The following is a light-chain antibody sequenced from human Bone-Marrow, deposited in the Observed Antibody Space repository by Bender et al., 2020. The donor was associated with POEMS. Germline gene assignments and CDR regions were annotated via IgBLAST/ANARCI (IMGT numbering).Light chain of an antibody. CDR3: HVWDSFNDHPV. CDR2: DDS. Sequence: SYELTQAPSVSVAPGQTARITCGGTNLESKSVNWYQQRPGRAPVLVVYDDSDRPSGIPERLSGSNSGNTATLTISRVEAGDEADYYCHVWDSFNDHPVFGGGTKLTVL. J-gene: IGLJ3*02. CDR1: NLESKS. V-gene: IGLV3-21*02.